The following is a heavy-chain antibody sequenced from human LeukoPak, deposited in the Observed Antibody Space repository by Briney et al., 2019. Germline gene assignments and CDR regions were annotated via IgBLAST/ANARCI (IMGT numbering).Heavy chain of an antibody. Sequence: ASVKVSCKASGYTFTSYGISWVRQAPGQGLEWMGWISAYNGNTNYAQKLQGRVTITRNTSISTAYMELSSLRSEDTAVYYCARAHESYCSSTSCPSTAQYYYYMDVWGKGTTVTVSS. CDR2: ISAYNGNT. CDR1: GYTFTSYG. J-gene: IGHJ6*03. V-gene: IGHV1-18*01. D-gene: IGHD2-2*01. CDR3: ARAHESYCSSTSCPSTAQYYYYMDV.